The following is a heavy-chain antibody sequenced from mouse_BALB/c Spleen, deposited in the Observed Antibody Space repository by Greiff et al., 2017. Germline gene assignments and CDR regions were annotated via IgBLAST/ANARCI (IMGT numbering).Heavy chain of an antibody. CDR2: IYPGNGDT. V-gene: IGHV1-12*01. Sequence: LQQSGAELVKPGASVKMSCKASGYTFTSYNMHWVKQTPGQGLEWIGAIYPGNGDTSYNQKFKGKATLTADKSSSTAYMQLSSLTSEDSAVYYCARELRDGFYWYFDVWGAGTTVTVSS. CDR3: ARELRDGFYWYFDV. J-gene: IGHJ1*01. D-gene: IGHD2-3*01. CDR1: GYTFTSYN.